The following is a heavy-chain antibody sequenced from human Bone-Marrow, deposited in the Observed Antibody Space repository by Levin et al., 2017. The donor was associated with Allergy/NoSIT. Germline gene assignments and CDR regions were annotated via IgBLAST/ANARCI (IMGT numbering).Heavy chain of an antibody. Sequence: GESLKISCAASGFTFSSYGMHWVRQAPGKGLEWVAVISYDGSNKYYADSVKGRFTISRDNSKNTLYLQMNSLRAEDTAVYYCAKDLRTTVTYYGMDVWGQGTTVTVSS. CDR3: AKDLRTTVTYYGMDV. J-gene: IGHJ6*02. CDR1: GFTFSSYG. CDR2: ISYDGSNK. D-gene: IGHD4-11*01. V-gene: IGHV3-30*18.